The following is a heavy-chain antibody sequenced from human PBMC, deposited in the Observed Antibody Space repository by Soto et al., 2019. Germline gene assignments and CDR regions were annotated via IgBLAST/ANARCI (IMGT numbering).Heavy chain of an antibody. V-gene: IGHV3-74*01. Sequence: EVQLVESGGGLVQPGGSLRLSCAAAGFTFSNYWMHWVRQAPGKGLVWVSRINSDGSSTFYADSVRGRFTISRDNAKNTVFLQMNSLRGEDTAVYYCARVIQHRYGMDVWGQGTTVTVSS. CDR2: INSDGSST. D-gene: IGHD5-18*01. CDR1: GFTFSNYW. J-gene: IGHJ6*02. CDR3: ARVIQHRYGMDV.